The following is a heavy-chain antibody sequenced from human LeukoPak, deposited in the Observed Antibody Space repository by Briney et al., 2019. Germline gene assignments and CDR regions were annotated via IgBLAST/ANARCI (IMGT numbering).Heavy chain of an antibody. V-gene: IGHV3-7*01. J-gene: IGHJ4*02. CDR2: TKPDGSAE. CDR3: ARAGGLNTYFDY. D-gene: IGHD2-8*02. CDR1: GFTFRNYW. Sequence: PGGSLRLSCAASGFTFRNYWMGWVRQAPGKGLEWVANTKPDGSAEYYADSVRGRFTTSRDNANNFLYLQMNRLRAEDTAVYYCARAGGLNTYFDYWGQGTLVTVSS.